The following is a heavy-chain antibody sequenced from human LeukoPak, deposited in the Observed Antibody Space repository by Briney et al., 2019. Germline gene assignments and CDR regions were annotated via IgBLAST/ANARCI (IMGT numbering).Heavy chain of an antibody. Sequence: PGGSLRLSCVASGFTFGSYWMHWVRQAPGKGLVWVSRINSDGSSTSYADSVKGRFTISRDNAKNTLYLQMNSLRAEDTAVYYCAGVAHDYEYFQHWGQGTLVTVSS. D-gene: IGHD4-11*01. CDR1: GFTFGSYW. J-gene: IGHJ1*01. CDR3: AGVAHDYEYFQH. CDR2: INSDGSST. V-gene: IGHV3-74*01.